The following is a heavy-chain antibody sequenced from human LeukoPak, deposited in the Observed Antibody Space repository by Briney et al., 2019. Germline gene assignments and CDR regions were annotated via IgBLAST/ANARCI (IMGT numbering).Heavy chain of an antibody. Sequence: GGSLRLSCAASGFSFSTYWMHWVRQAPGKGLVWVSRINTDGSITNYADSVKGRFTISRDNAKNTLYLQMDSLRAEDTAVYYCARVGATSWYWGQGTLVTVSS. J-gene: IGHJ4*02. CDR1: GFSFSTYW. CDR2: INTDGSIT. V-gene: IGHV3-74*01. CDR3: ARVGATSWY. D-gene: IGHD1-26*01.